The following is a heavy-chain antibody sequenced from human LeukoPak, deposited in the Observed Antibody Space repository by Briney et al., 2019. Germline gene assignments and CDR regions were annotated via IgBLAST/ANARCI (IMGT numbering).Heavy chain of an antibody. Sequence: SETLSLTCTVSLGSISSRSYYWAWIRQPPGKGLEWIGTIHDGGTTYYNPSLKSRVTISIDTSKNQFSLKLNSVTAADTAIYYCATGRYFDWLYSFQPLDYWGQGSLVTVSS. D-gene: IGHD3-9*01. CDR2: IHDGGTT. V-gene: IGHV4-39*07. J-gene: IGHJ4*02. CDR1: LGSISSRSYY. CDR3: ATGRYFDWLYSFQPLDY.